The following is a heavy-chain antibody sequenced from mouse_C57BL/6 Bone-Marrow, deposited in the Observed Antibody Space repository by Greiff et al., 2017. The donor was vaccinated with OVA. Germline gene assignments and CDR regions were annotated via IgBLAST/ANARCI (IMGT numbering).Heavy chain of an antibody. CDR2: IRLKSDNYAT. V-gene: IGHV6-3*01. CDR3: TGDGSPPYWYFDV. D-gene: IGHD1-1*01. Sequence: EVQRVESGGGLVQPGGSMKLSCVASGFTFSNYWMNWVRQSPEKGLEWVAQIRLKSDNYATHYAESVKGRFTISRDDSKSSVYLQMNNLRAEDTGIYYCTGDGSPPYWYFDVWGTGTTVTVSS. CDR1: GFTFSNYW. J-gene: IGHJ1*03.